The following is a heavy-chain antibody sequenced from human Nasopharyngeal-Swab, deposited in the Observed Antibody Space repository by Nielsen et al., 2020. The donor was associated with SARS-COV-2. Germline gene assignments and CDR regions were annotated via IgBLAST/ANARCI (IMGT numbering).Heavy chain of an antibody. CDR2: ISGSGGST. CDR1: GFTFSSYA. V-gene: IGHV3-23*01. CDR3: AKDSRIQLWSSYYFDY. Sequence: GESLKISCAASGFTFSSYAMSWVRQAPGKGLDWVSAISGSGGSTYYADSVKGRFTISRDNSKNTLYLQMNSLRAEDTAVYYCAKDSRIQLWSSYYFDYWGQGTLVTVSS. J-gene: IGHJ4*02. D-gene: IGHD5-18*01.